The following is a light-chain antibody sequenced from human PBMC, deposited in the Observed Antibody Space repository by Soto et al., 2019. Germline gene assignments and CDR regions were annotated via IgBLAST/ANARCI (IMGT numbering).Light chain of an antibody. CDR3: SSYTSTSTKV. CDR1: SSDVGLYNY. Sequence: QSVLTQPPSASGSPGQSVTISCTGTSSDVGLYNYVSWYQQHPGKAPKLMIYEVSNRPSGVSNRFSGSKSGNTASLTISGLQAEDEADYYCSSYTSTSTKVFGTGTKVTVL. V-gene: IGLV2-14*01. J-gene: IGLJ1*01. CDR2: EVS.